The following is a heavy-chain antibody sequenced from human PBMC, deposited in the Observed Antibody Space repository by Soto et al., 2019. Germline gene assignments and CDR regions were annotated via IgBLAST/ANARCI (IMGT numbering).Heavy chain of an antibody. D-gene: IGHD3-3*01. J-gene: IGHJ3*02. CDR3: ARDTSLLRFARKDAFDI. CDR1: GFTFSSYS. Sequence: GGSLRLSCAASGFTFSSYSMNWVRQAPGKGLEWVSYISSSSSTIYYADSVKGRFTISRDNAKNSLYLQMNSLRDEDTAVYYCARDTSLLRFARKDAFDIWGQGTMVTVSS. V-gene: IGHV3-48*02. CDR2: ISSSSSTI.